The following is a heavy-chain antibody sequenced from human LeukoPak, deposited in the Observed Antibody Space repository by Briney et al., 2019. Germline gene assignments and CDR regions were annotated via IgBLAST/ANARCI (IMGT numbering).Heavy chain of an antibody. J-gene: IGHJ4*02. V-gene: IGHV3-48*03. CDR1: GFTFSSYE. CDR3: ARGGSAAGLLYYFDY. Sequence: GGSLRLSCAASGFTFSSYEMNWVRQAPGKGLEWVSYISSSGSTIYYADSVKGRFTISRDNAKNSLYLQMNSLRAEDTAVYYCARGGSAAGLLYYFDYWGQGTLVTVSS. D-gene: IGHD6-13*01. CDR2: ISSSGSTI.